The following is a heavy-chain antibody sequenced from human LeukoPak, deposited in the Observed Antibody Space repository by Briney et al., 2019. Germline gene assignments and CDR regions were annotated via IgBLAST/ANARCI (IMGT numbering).Heavy chain of an antibody. D-gene: IGHD3-3*01. J-gene: IGHJ3*02. Sequence: GGSLRLSCAASGLTFSSHEMNWVRQAPGKGLEWVSYISRSGSTIYYAHSVKGRFTISRDNAKNSLYLQMNSLRAEDTAVYYCAKDRAWRVVSTDAFDIWGQGTMVTVSS. V-gene: IGHV3-48*03. CDR2: ISRSGSTI. CDR3: AKDRAWRVVSTDAFDI. CDR1: GLTFSSHE.